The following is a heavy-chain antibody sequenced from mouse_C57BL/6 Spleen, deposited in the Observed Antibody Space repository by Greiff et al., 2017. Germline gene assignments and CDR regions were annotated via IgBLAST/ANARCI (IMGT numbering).Heavy chain of an antibody. CDR1: GYSFTGYY. J-gene: IGHJ2*01. Sequence: EVQLQQSGPELVKPGASVKISCKASGYSFTGYYMHWVKQSPEKSLEWIGEINPSTGGTTYNQKFKAKATLTVDKSSSTAYMQLKSLTSEDSAVYYCARNYYGNFDYWGQGTTLTVAS. CDR2: INPSTGGT. D-gene: IGHD1-1*01. V-gene: IGHV1-42*01. CDR3: ARNYYGNFDY.